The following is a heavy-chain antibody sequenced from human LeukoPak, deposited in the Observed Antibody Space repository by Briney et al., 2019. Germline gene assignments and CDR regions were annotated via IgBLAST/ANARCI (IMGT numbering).Heavy chain of an antibody. CDR1: GYTFTSYY. J-gene: IGHJ5*02. D-gene: IGHD2-15*01. Sequence: ASVKVSCKASGYTFTSYYMHWVRQAPGQGLEWMGIINPGGGSTSYAQKFQGRVTMTRDTSTSTVYMELSSLRSEDTAVYYCARLACSGGSCYPNWFDPWGQGTLVTVSS. CDR3: ARLACSGGSCYPNWFDP. V-gene: IGHV1-46*01. CDR2: INPGGGST.